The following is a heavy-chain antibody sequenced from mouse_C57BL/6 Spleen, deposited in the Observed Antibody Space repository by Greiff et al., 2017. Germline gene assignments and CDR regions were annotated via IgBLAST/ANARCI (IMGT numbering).Heavy chain of an antibody. CDR1: GYTFTDYN. J-gene: IGHJ4*01. CDR3: ARSGRWLLRGDY. CDR2: INPNNGGT. D-gene: IGHD2-3*01. V-gene: IGHV1-22*01. Sequence: EVQLQQSGPELVKPGASVKMSCKASGYTFTDYNMHWVKQSHGKSLEWIGYINPNNGGTSYNQKFKGKATLTVNKSSSTAYMELRSLTSEDSAVYYCARSGRWLLRGDYWGQGTSVTVSS.